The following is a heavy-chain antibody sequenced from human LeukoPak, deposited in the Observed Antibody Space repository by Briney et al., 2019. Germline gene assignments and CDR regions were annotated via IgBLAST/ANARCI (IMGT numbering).Heavy chain of an antibody. CDR1: GYTSTSYD. V-gene: IGHV1-8*01. CDR2: MNPNSGNT. CDR3: ARGSGYDEGENY. Sequence: ASVEVSCKASGYTSTSYDINWVRQATGQGLEWMGWMNPNSGNTGFAQKFQDRVTMTRNTSISTAYMELSSLRSEDTAVYYCARGSGYDEGENYWGQGTLVTVSS. D-gene: IGHD5-12*01. J-gene: IGHJ4*02.